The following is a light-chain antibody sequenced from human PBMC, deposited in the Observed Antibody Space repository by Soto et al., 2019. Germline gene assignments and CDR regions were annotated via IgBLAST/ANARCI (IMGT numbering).Light chain of an antibody. CDR1: QSVSSN. CDR3: QQYNNWAPIT. CDR2: GAS. Sequence: EVLMKQSPATLSVSPGERATLSCRASQSVSSNLAWYQQKPGQAPRLLIYGASTRATGIPARFSGGGPGTEFTLTISSLQSEDFAVYYCQQYNNWAPITFGQGTRLEIK. V-gene: IGKV3-15*01. J-gene: IGKJ5*01.